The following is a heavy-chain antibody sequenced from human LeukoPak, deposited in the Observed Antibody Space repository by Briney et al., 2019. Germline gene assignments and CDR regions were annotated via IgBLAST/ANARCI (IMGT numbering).Heavy chain of an antibody. CDR2: IKEDGSEK. D-gene: IGHD3-22*01. Sequence: GGSLRLSCAGSRFTFSSYWMSWVRQTPTRGLEWVANIKEDGSEKVYVDSVKGRFSISRDNAKDSLYLQMNSLRAEDTAVYYCARDYYDSSGYHYFDYWGQGTLVTVSS. J-gene: IGHJ4*02. CDR3: ARDYYDSSGYHYFDY. CDR1: RFTFSSYW. V-gene: IGHV3-7*01.